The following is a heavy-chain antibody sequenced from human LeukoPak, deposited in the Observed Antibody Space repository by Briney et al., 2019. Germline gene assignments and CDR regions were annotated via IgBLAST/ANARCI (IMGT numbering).Heavy chain of an antibody. D-gene: IGHD3-22*01. CDR2: ISYDGSHK. Sequence: GSLRLSCAASGFTFSSYGMHWVRQAPGKGLEWVAVISYDGSHKYYGESVKGRFTISRDNSKNTLYLQMNSLRAEDTAVYYCARELYDSSGYFNEGVDYWGQGTLVTVSS. J-gene: IGHJ4*02. V-gene: IGHV3-30*03. CDR1: GFTFSSYG. CDR3: ARELYDSSGYFNEGVDY.